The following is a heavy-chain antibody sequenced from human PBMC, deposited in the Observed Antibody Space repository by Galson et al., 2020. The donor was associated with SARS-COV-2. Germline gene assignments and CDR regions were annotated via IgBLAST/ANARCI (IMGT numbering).Heavy chain of an antibody. Sequence: GESLKISCAASGFTFSSYDMHWVRQATGKGLEWVSAIGTAGDTYYPGSVKGRFTISRENAKNSLYLQMNSLRAGDTAVYYCARGTITMVRGVRYYYGMDVWGQGTTVTVSS. CDR2: IGTAGDT. D-gene: IGHD3-10*01. V-gene: IGHV3-13*01. CDR1: GFTFSSYD. J-gene: IGHJ6*02. CDR3: ARGTITMVRGVRYYYGMDV.